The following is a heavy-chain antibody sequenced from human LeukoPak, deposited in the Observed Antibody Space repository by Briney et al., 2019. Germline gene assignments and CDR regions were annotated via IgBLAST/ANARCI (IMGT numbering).Heavy chain of an antibody. CDR1: GFTFDDYA. D-gene: IGHD4-11*01. J-gene: IGHJ4*02. CDR2: ISGSGGST. Sequence: GGSLRLSCAASGFTFDDYAMHWVRQAPGKGLEWVSGISGSGGSTYYADSVKGRFTISRDNSKNTLYLQMNSLRAEDTAVYYCAKDLGLLGGYSNYRGQGTLVTVSS. V-gene: IGHV3-23*01. CDR3: AKDLGLLGGYSNY.